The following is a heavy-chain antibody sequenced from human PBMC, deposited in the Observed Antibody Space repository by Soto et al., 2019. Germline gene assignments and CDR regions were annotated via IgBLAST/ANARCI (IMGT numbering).Heavy chain of an antibody. J-gene: IGHJ4*02. CDR1: GGSFSGYY. V-gene: IGHV4-34*01. Sequence: SDTLSLTCAVYGGSFSGYYWSWIRQPPGKGLEWIGEINHSGSTNYNPSLKSRVTISVDTSKSQFSLKLSSVTAADTAVYYCARAAPRYCSCGSCYYGRDYWGQGTLDIGSS. D-gene: IGHD2-15*01. CDR3: ARAAPRYCSCGSCYYGRDY. CDR2: INHSGST.